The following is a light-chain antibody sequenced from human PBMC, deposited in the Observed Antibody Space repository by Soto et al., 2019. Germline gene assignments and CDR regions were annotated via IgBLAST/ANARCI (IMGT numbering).Light chain of an antibody. CDR1: SNDIGGYNY. Sequence: QPVLTQPPSASGSPGQSVTLSCTGTSNDIGGYNYVSWYQQHPGEAPKLMIYEVSKRPSGVPDRFSGSQSGNTASLTVSGLQAEDEADYYCSSYAGTDNLLFGGGTKVTVL. J-gene: IGLJ3*02. CDR3: SSYAGTDNLL. V-gene: IGLV2-8*01. CDR2: EVS.